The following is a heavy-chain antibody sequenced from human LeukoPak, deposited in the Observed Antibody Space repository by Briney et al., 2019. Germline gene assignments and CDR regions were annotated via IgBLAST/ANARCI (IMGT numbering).Heavy chain of an antibody. CDR1: GYTFTEYD. D-gene: IGHD3-16*01. J-gene: IGHJ4*02. V-gene: IGHV1-8*01. CDR2: MNPNSGDS. Sequence: ASVKVSCRASGYTFTEYDINWVRQATGQGLEWMGWMNPNSGDSGFAQRFQGRVTLTRNNSVSAAYMELSSLRSEDTALYYCARGKSYGGGYDFWGQGTLVTVSS. CDR3: ARGKSYGGGYDF.